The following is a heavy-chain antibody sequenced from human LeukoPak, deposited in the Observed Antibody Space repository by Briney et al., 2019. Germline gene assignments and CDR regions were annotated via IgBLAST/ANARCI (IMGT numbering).Heavy chain of an antibody. CDR3: AKVARIPSLDYYYMDV. CDR1: GFTFSSYA. J-gene: IGHJ6*03. CDR2: ISGSGGST. V-gene: IGHV3-23*01. Sequence: GGSLRLSCAASGFTFSSYAMSWVRQAPGKGLEWASAISGSGGSTYYADSVKGRFTISRDNSKNTLYLQMNSLRAEDTAVYYCAKVARIPSLDYYYMDVWGKGTTVTVSS. D-gene: IGHD2-15*01.